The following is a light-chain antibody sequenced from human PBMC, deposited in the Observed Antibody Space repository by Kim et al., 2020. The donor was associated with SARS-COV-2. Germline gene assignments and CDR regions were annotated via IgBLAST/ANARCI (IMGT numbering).Light chain of an antibody. Sequence: EIVLTQSPGTLSLSPGERATLSCRASQTFSSSYLAWYQQNPGQAPRLLIYGASFRAAGIPDMFSGSGSGTDFTLTISRLEPEDFAVYYCQQYASSPITFGQGTRLEIK. J-gene: IGKJ5*01. V-gene: IGKV3-20*01. CDR1: QTFSSSY. CDR2: GAS. CDR3: QQYASSPIT.